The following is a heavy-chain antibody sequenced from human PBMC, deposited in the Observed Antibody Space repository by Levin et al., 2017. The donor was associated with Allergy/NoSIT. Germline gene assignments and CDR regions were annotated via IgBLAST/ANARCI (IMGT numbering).Heavy chain of an antibody. D-gene: IGHD6-6*01. CDR3: ARDWAAARVFDY. CDR1: GGSISSGGFH. V-gene: IGHV4-31*03. Sequence: RASETLSLTCTVSGGSISSGGFHWSWIRQHPGKGLEWIGYIDYSGNTYYNPSLKSRVTISLDTSKNQFSLRLSSVTAADTAVYYCARDWAAARVFDYWGQGTLVTVSS. J-gene: IGHJ4*02. CDR2: IDYSGNT.